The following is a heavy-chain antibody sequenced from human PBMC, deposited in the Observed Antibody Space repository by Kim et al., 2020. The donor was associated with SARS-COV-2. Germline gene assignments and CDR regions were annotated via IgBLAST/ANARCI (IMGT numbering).Heavy chain of an antibody. CDR2: IKEDGSEK. J-gene: IGHJ6*02. CDR1: EFTFSSYW. Sequence: GGSLRLSCVDSEFTFSSYWMSWVRQAQGKGLEWVAYIKEDGSEKYYVDSVKGRFTISRDNAKNSLYLQMNSLRAEDTAVYYGVRDRGGRTGMDVWGQGTTVTVSS. V-gene: IGHV3-7*01. CDR3: VRDRGGRTGMDV.